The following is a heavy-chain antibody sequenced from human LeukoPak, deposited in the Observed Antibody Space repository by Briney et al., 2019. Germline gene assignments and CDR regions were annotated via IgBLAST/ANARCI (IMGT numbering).Heavy chain of an antibody. D-gene: IGHD3-22*01. Sequence: GGSLRLSCAASGFTVSSNYMNWVRQAPGKGLEWVSGISGSGGSTYYADSVKGRFTISRDNSKNTLYVQMNSLRAEDTAVYYCAKSDYYDSSGYYYGSDYWGQGTLVTVSS. CDR2: ISGSGGST. CDR1: GFTVSSNY. CDR3: AKSDYYDSSGYYYGSDY. V-gene: IGHV3-23*01. J-gene: IGHJ4*02.